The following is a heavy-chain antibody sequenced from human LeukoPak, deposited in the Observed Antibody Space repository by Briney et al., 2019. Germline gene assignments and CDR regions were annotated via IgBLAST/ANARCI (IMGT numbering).Heavy chain of an antibody. J-gene: IGHJ4*02. Sequence: GGSLRLSRAASGLPFSTYNMNWVRQAPGKGLEWVSSISSRSGYMYYADSVKGRFTISRDNAKNALYLQMNSLRAEDTAVYYCARDLESGSYHSAYWGQGTLVTVSS. CDR1: GLPFSTYN. D-gene: IGHD1-26*01. V-gene: IGHV3-21*01. CDR3: ARDLESGSYHSAY. CDR2: ISSRSGYM.